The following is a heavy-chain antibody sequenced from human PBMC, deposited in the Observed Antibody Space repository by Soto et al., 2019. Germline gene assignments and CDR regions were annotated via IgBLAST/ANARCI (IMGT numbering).Heavy chain of an antibody. CDR2: MNPNSGNT. V-gene: IGHV1-8*01. CDR1: GYTFTSYD. CDR3: ARGGRGDYIWGSFPGYYYYMDV. D-gene: IGHD3-16*01. J-gene: IGHJ6*03. Sequence: GASVKVSCKASGYTFTSYDINWVRQATGQGLEWMGWMNPNSGNTGYAQKFQGRVTMTRNTSISTAYMELSSLRSEDTAVYYCARGGRGDYIWGSFPGYYYYMDVWGKGTTVTVSS.